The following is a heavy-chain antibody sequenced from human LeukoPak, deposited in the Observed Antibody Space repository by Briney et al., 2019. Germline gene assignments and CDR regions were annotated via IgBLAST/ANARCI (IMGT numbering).Heavy chain of an antibody. Sequence: PGGSLRHSCAASGFTFSSYWMHWVRQAPGKGLVWVSRINSDGSSTSYADSVKGRFTISRDNAKNTLYLQMNSLRAEDTAVYYCARPLDGYSYYGMDVWGQGTTVTVSS. V-gene: IGHV3-74*01. D-gene: IGHD3-22*01. CDR2: INSDGSST. J-gene: IGHJ6*02. CDR1: GFTFSSYW. CDR3: ARPLDGYSYYGMDV.